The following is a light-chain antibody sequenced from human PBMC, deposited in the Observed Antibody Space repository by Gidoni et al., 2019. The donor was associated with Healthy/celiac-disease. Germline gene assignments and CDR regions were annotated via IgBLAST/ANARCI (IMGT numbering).Light chain of an antibody. CDR3: QQYGSSPRT. J-gene: IGKJ4*01. CDR2: GAS. V-gene: IGKV3-20*01. CDR1: QSVSSSY. Sequence: EIMLSPSPGTLSLAPGGRATPTCSASQSVSSSYLPWYQQKPGQAPRLLIYGASSRATGIPDRFSGSGSGTDFTLTISRLEPEDFAVYYCQQYGSSPRTFGGGTKVEIK.